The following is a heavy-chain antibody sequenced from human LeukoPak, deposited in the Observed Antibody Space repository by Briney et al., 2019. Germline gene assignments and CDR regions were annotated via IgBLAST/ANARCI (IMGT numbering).Heavy chain of an antibody. CDR3: AREVDDYGDYYYFDY. Sequence: GGSLRLSCAASGFTVSSNYMSWVRQAPGKGLERVSVIYSGGSTYYADSVKGRFTISRDNSKNTLYLQMNSLRAEDTAVYYCAREVDDYGDYYYFDYWGQGTLVTVSS. D-gene: IGHD4-17*01. J-gene: IGHJ4*02. CDR1: GFTVSSNY. V-gene: IGHV3-66*01. CDR2: IYSGGST.